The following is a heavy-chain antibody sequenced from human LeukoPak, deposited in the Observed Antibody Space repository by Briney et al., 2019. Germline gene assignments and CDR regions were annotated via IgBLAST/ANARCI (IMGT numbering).Heavy chain of an antibody. J-gene: IGHJ4*02. CDR1: GFTFSSYA. CDR2: ISGSGGST. D-gene: IGHD3-22*01. V-gene: IGHV3-23*01. Sequence: GGSLRLSCAASGFTFSSYAMSWVRQAPGKGLEWVSAISGSGGSTYYADSVKGRFTISRDNSKNTLYLQMNRLRAEDTAVYYCAKASAMIVVVSNHFGYWGQGTLVTVSS. CDR3: AKASAMIVVVSNHFGY.